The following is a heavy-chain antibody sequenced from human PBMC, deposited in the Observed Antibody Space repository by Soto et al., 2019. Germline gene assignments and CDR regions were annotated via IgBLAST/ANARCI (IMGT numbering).Heavy chain of an antibody. CDR1: GFTFSSYA. CDR2: ISSNGGST. D-gene: IGHD3-3*01. CDR3: VRAYYDFWSGYYAPRGFDP. Sequence: GGSLRLSCSASGFTFSSYAMHWVRQAPGKGLEYVSAISSNGGSTYYADSVKGRFTISRDNSKNTLYLQMSSLRAEDTAVYYCVRAYYDFWSGYYAPRGFDPWGQGTLVTVSS. V-gene: IGHV3-64D*08. J-gene: IGHJ5*02.